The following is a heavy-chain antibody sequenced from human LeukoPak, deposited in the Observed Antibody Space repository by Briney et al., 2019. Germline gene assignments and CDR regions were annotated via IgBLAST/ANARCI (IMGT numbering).Heavy chain of an antibody. CDR2: ISAYNGNT. CDR3: ARDMGKHTGSWFNWFDP. J-gene: IGHJ5*02. D-gene: IGHD7-27*01. CDR1: GYIFTNFG. V-gene: IGHV1-18*01. Sequence: GASVKVSCKASGYIFTNFGVSWVRQAPGQGLEWMGWISAYNGNTRYAQKFQGRVTLTTDTSTSTAYMEVRRLRSDDTAVYYCARDMGKHTGSWFNWFDPWGQGTLATVSS.